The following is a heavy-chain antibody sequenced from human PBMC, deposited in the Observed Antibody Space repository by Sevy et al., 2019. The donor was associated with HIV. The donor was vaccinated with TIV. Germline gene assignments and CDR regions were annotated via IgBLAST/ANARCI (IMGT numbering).Heavy chain of an antibody. CDR1: GGSISSGGYY. Sequence: SETLSLTCTVSGGSISSGGYYWSWIRQHPGKGLEWIGYIYYSGSTYYNPSLKSRVTISVDTSKNQFSLKLCSVTAADTAVYYCAREEGLLWFGEFVSFNAFDIWGQGPMVTVSS. V-gene: IGHV4-31*03. CDR3: AREEGLLWFGEFVSFNAFDI. J-gene: IGHJ3*02. CDR2: IYYSGST. D-gene: IGHD3-10*01.